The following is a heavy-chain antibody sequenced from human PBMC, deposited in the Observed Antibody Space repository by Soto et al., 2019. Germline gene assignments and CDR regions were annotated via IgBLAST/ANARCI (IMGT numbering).Heavy chain of an antibody. V-gene: IGHV4-30-4*01. Sequence: SETLSLTCGVSGVSVSSPEHYWIWLGQSPGKGLEWIGYVYYGGSTDSNSSLRGRSMASLDTSKNQFSLNLTSVTAADTAVYFCDRGRYCLSGDCFPNWFDPWGQGTLVTVSS. CDR3: DRGRYCLSGDCFPNWFDP. CDR2: VYYGGST. D-gene: IGHD2-21*02. J-gene: IGHJ5*02. CDR1: GVSVSSPEHY.